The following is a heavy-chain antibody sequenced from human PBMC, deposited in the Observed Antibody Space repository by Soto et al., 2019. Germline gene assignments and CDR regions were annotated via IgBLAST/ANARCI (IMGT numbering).Heavy chain of an antibody. V-gene: IGHV3-30-3*01. J-gene: IGHJ4*02. Sequence: QVQLVESGGGVVQPGRSLRLSCAASGFTFSSYAMHWVRQAPGKGLEGVAVISYDGSNKYYADSVKGQFTISRDNSKNTLYLQMNSLRAEDTAVYYCARHKRDLRFLEWSYYFDYWGQGTLVTVSS. D-gene: IGHD3-3*01. CDR3: ARHKRDLRFLEWSYYFDY. CDR2: ISYDGSNK. CDR1: GFTFSSYA.